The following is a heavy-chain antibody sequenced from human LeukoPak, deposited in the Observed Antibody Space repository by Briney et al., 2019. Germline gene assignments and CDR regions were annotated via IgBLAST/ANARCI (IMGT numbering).Heavy chain of an antibody. CDR2: MSNTAVT. CDR3: VRHEDLVAIPLGLGAFDL. D-gene: IGHD5-12*01. J-gene: IGHJ3*01. Sequence: SETLSLTCTVSGASISSCYWSWIRQIPEKGLEWIGYMSNTAVTGYNPSLEGRVSISRDTSKNQFSLKLTSVTAADTAVYYCVRHEDLVAIPLGLGAFDLWGQGTLVTVSS. V-gene: IGHV4-59*08. CDR1: GASISSCY.